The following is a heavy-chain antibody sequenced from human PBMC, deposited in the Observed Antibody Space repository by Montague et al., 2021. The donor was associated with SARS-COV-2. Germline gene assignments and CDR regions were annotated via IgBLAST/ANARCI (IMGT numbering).Heavy chain of an antibody. Sequence: SETLSLTCSVSGGSISSRNLFWGWIRQPPGKGLEWIGSVYYSGSTFYKPSLKSRITISVDTSKNQFSLRLASVTAADTAVYYCARKGISVADTGSDNWGQGTMVIVSS. CDR1: GGSISSRNLF. J-gene: IGHJ3*02. D-gene: IGHD6-19*01. CDR2: VYYSGST. V-gene: IGHV4-39*01. CDR3: ARKGISVADTGSDN.